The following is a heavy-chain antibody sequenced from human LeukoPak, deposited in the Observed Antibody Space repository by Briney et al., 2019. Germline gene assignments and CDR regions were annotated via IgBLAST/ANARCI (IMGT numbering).Heavy chain of an antibody. V-gene: IGHV3-23*01. CDR3: AKEGAATGSTPMGY. J-gene: IGHJ4*02. D-gene: IGHD6-13*01. CDR1: GFTFSSYA. Sequence: TGGSLRLSCAASGFTFSSYAMTWVRQAPGKGLEWVSRITGSGGDTFYADSVKGRFTISRDNSKSSLYLQINSLRAEDTAVYYYAKEGAATGSTPMGYWGRGTLVTVYS. CDR2: ITGSGGDT.